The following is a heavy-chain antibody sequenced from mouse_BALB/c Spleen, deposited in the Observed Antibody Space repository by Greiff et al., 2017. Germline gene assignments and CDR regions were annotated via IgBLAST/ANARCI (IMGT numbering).Heavy chain of an antibody. CDR3: ATYDVYYLYYFDY. CDR1: GYSITSDYA. V-gene: IGHV3-2*02. J-gene: IGHJ2*01. CDR2: ISYSGST. D-gene: IGHD2-3*01. Sequence: EVQLVESGPGLVKPSQSLSLTCTVTGYSITSDYAWNWIRQFPGNKLEWMGYISYSGSTSYNPSLKSRISITRDTSKNQFFLQLNSVTTEDTATYYCATYDVYYLYYFDYWGQGTTLTVSS.